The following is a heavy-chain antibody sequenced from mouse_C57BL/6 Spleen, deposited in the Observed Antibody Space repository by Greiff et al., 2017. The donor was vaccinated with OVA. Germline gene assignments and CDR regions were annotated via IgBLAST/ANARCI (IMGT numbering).Heavy chain of an antibody. V-gene: IGHV1-80*01. CDR2: IYPGDGDT. CDR3: ARYLNYYGSSYVGFDY. CDR1: GYAFSSYW. D-gene: IGHD1-1*01. J-gene: IGHJ2*01. Sequence: QVQLKESGAELVKPGASVKISCKASGYAFSSYWMNWVKQRPGKGLEWIGQIYPGDGDTNYNGKFKGKATLTADKSSSTAYMQLSSLTSEDSAVYFCARYLNYYGSSYVGFDYWGQGTTLTVSS.